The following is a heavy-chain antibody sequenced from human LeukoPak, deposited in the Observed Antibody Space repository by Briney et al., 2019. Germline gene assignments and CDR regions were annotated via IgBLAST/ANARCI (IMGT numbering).Heavy chain of an antibody. D-gene: IGHD6-19*01. V-gene: IGHV1-2*02. CDR2: INPNSGGT. CDR1: GYTFTDYY. CDR3: ARVLFYSSGNKSNRVDY. Sequence: ASVKVSCKASGYTFTDYYIHWVRQAPGQGLEWMGWINPNSGGTNYAQKFQGRVTMTRDTSISTAYMELSRLRSDDTAVYYCARVLFYSSGNKSNRVDYWGQGTLVTVSS. J-gene: IGHJ4*02.